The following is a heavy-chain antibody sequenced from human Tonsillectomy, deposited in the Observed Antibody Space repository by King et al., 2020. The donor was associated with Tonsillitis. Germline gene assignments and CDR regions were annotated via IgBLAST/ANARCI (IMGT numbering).Heavy chain of an antibody. Sequence: PLQESGPGLVKPSQTLSLTCTVSGGSISSGGYFWSWIRQPAGKGLEWIGHIYTSGTTNYNPSLKSRVTVSADTSKNQFSLKLRSASAADTAVYYCAGLGSEVVLTAPYYFYHYMDVWGKGTAVIVSS. D-gene: IGHD4/OR15-4a*01. V-gene: IGHV4-61*02. CDR3: AGLGSEVVLTAPYYFYHYMDV. CDR1: GGSISSGGYF. J-gene: IGHJ6*03. CDR2: IYTSGTT.